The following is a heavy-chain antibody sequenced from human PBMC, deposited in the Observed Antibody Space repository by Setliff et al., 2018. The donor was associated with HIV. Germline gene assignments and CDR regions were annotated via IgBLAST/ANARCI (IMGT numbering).Heavy chain of an antibody. CDR1: GGSFSGYH. Sequence: TLSLTCAVYGGSFSGYHWNWIRQFPGKGLEWIGEINHTGNTQYNPSLKSRVTMSEETSKNQFSLKLKSVTAADTAIYFCARGKGGLVGPAEFDYWGPGTLVTVSS. CDR3: ARGKGGLVGPAEFDY. D-gene: IGHD1-26*01. V-gene: IGHV4-34*01. J-gene: IGHJ4*02. CDR2: INHTGNT.